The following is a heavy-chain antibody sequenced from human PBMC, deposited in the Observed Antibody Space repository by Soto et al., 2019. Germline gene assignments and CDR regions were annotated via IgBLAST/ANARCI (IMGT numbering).Heavy chain of an antibody. CDR3: AREWCSSTNCYGVDF. V-gene: IGHV1-18*01. J-gene: IGHJ4*02. D-gene: IGHD2-2*01. CDR1: GYTFTDFV. Sequence: ASVKVSCKASGYTFTDFVISWVRQAPGQGLEWMGCFNANNGNTYCAQKFQGRVTMTTDTSTSTAYIELKNLRSDDTAVYYCAREWCSSTNCYGVDFWGQGTLVTVSS. CDR2: FNANNGNT.